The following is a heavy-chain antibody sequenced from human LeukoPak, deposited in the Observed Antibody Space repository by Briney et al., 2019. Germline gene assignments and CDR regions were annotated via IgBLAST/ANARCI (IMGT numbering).Heavy chain of an antibody. D-gene: IGHD4-11*01. V-gene: IGHV3-23*01. CDR1: GFTFSSYA. CDR2: VSSSGDRT. CDR3: AEDAIVTTPGEAFDI. Sequence: PGGSLRLSCAASGFTFSSYAMSWVRQAPGKGLEWVSGVSSSGDRTYYADSVKGRFTISRDNSKNTLYLQMNSLRAEDTAVYYCAEDAIVTTPGEAFDIWGQGTMVTVSS. J-gene: IGHJ3*02.